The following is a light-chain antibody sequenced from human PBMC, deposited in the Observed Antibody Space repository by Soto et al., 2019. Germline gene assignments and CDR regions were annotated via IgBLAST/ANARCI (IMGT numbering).Light chain of an antibody. CDR2: DAY. J-gene: IGKJ5*01. CDR3: QQRHMWPIT. CDR1: QSFRGL. V-gene: IGKV3-11*01. Sequence: EVVLTQSPVTPSLSPGERATLSCRASQSFRGLLAWYQQKPGQAPRLLIYDAYNRATGIPPRFSGSGSGTDFTLTISSLEPEDSAVYYCQQRHMWPITFGQGTRLEI.